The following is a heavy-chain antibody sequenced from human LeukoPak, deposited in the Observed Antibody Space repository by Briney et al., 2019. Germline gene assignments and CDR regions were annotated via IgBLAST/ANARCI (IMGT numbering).Heavy chain of an antibody. Sequence: PGGSLRLSCAASGSTLNNYAMNWVRQAPGKGLEWVSTIGNSGRYINYIDSVKGRFTISRDNTKNSVYLHMNSLRAEDTAIYYCAGYSGYDGGAFDIWGQGTMVTVSS. D-gene: IGHD5-12*01. V-gene: IGHV3-21*01. CDR1: GSTLNNYA. CDR2: IGNSGRYI. CDR3: AGYSGYDGGAFDI. J-gene: IGHJ3*02.